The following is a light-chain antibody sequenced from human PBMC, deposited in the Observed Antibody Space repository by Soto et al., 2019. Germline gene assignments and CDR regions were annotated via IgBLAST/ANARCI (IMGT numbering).Light chain of an antibody. CDR1: SSDVGDYNY. Sequence: QSALTQPASVSGSPGQSVTISCTGTSSDVGDYNYVSWYQQHPGEAPKLIIYEVNNRPSGVSNRFSGSKSGNTASLTISGLQAEDEADYYCSSYASTTRVFGGGTKLTVL. CDR3: SSYASTTRV. CDR2: EVN. J-gene: IGLJ2*01. V-gene: IGLV2-14*01.